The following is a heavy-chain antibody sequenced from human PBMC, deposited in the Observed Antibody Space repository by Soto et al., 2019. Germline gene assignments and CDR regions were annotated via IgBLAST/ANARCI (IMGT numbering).Heavy chain of an antibody. CDR3: ALMTGSSSWYGTNY. D-gene: IGHD6-13*01. V-gene: IGHV3-30*03. Sequence: PGGSLRLSCAASGFTFSSYGMHWVRQAPGKGLEWVAVISYDGSNKYYADSVKGRFTISRDNSKSTLYLQMNSLRAEDTAVYYCALMTGSSSWYGTNYWGQGTLVTVSS. CDR2: ISYDGSNK. J-gene: IGHJ4*02. CDR1: GFTFSSYG.